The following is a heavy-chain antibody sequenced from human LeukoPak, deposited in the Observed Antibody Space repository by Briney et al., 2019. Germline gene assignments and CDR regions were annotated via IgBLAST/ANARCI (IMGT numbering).Heavy chain of an antibody. CDR3: ARAVGGYENF. J-gene: IGHJ4*02. V-gene: IGHV3-74*01. CDR1: GFTFSSSW. D-gene: IGHD5-12*01. Sequence: QPGGSLRLSCVASGFTFSSSWMHWVRQAPGKGLVCVSHINSDGSITNSAHSVKGRFTISRDNAKNTLYIQINSLRAEGTALYYCARAVGGYENFWGQGTLVTVSA. CDR2: INSDGSIT.